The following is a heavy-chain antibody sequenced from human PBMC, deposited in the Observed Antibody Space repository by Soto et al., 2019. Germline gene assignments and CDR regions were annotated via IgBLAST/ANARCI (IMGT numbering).Heavy chain of an antibody. CDR3: VSGGGGDCSAP. V-gene: IGHV3-11*06. CDR2: ISPGSRYP. J-gene: IGHJ5*02. Sequence: PGGSLLHSCAGSGFTFGDCYLSWIRQAPGKGLEWLSYISPGSRYPAYADSVKGRFTISSANAKRSLYLQMMSLTAEDTAIYYCVSGGGGDCSAPWGRGSMVT. D-gene: IGHD2-21*02. CDR1: GFTFGDCY.